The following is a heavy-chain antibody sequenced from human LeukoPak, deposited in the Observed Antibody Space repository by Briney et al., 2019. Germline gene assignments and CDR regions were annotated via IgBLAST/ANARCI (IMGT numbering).Heavy chain of an antibody. CDR2: IYYSGST. J-gene: IGHJ4*02. CDR1: GGSISRSSYY. Sequence: PSETLSLTCTVSGGSISRSSYYWGWIRQPPGKGMEWNGNIYYSGSTYYNPSLKSRVTISVDTSKNQFSLKLSSVTAADTAVYYCARHVEYSSGWPDYWGQGTLVTVSS. V-gene: IGHV4-39*01. D-gene: IGHD6-19*01. CDR3: ARHVEYSSGWPDY.